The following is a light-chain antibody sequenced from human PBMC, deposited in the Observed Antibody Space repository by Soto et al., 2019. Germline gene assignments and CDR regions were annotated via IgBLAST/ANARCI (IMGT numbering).Light chain of an antibody. J-gene: IGLJ2*01. Sequence: QSALTQPASVSGSPGQSITISCTGTSSDVGGYNYVSWYQQHPCKAPKLMIYEVSNRPSGVSNRFSCYKSGNTASLTISGLQDEDEADYYCCSSTSSSTLVFGGGTKLTVL. CDR3: CSSTSSSTLV. CDR2: EVS. CDR1: SSDVGGYNY. V-gene: IGLV2-14*01.